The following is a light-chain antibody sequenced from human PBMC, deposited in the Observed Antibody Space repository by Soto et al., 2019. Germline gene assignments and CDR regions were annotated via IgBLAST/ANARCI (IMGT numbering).Light chain of an antibody. CDR2: DAS. CDR3: QQRSNWPPT. CDR1: QSVSSN. J-gene: IGKJ1*01. Sequence: EIVVTQSPATLSVSPGERATVSCRASQSVSSNLAWYQQKPGQAPRLLIYDASNRATGIPARFSGSGSGTDFTLTISSLEPEDFAVYYCQQRSNWPPTFGQGTRWIS. V-gene: IGKV3-11*01.